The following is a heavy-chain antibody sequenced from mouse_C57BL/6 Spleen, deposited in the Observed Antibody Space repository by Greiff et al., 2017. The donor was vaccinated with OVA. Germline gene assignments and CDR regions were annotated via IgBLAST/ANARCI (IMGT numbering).Heavy chain of an antibody. D-gene: IGHD2-2*01. J-gene: IGHJ1*03. CDR1: GFNIKDYY. V-gene: IGHV14-1*01. CDR3: TTYSYGYDWYFDV. Sequence: VHVKQSGAELVRPGASVKLSCTASGFNIKDYYMHWVKQRPEQGLEWIGRIDPEDGDTEYAPKFQGKATMTADTSSNTAYLQLSSLTSEDTAVYYCTTYSYGYDWYFDVWGTGTTVTVSS. CDR2: IDPEDGDT.